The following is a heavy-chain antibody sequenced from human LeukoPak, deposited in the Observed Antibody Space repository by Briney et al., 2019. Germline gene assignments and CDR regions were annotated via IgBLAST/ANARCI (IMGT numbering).Heavy chain of an antibody. CDR1: GYTFTNYG. CDR2: ISAYNGNT. Sequence: ASVRVSCKPSGYTFTNYGISWVRQAPGKGLEWMEWISAYNGNTNYAQKLQGRVTMTTDASTSTAYMELGSLRSDDTAVYYCARVLDPGPNVVVPGAIDYWGQGTLVTVSS. V-gene: IGHV1-18*04. J-gene: IGHJ4*02. D-gene: IGHD2-2*01. CDR3: ARVLDPGPNVVVPGAIDY.